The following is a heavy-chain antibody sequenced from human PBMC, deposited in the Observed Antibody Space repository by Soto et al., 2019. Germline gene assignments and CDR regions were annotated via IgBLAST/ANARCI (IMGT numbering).Heavy chain of an antibody. CDR2: IHHSGSI. CDR3: AREDGGGDSLDV. D-gene: IGHD2-21*02. V-gene: IGHV4-30-4*08. Sequence: QVQLQQSGPGLVKPSQTLSLTCTVSGDSISSDYYHWTWIRQSPGKGLEWIGYIHHSGSILYNPSLKSRVTISVDTSKNQFSLHLTSVTAAGTAVYFCAREDGGGDSLDVWGQGTTVTVSS. J-gene: IGHJ6*02. CDR1: GDSISSDYYH.